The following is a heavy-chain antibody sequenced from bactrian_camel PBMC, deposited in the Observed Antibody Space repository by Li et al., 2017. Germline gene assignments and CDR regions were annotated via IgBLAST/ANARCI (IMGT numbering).Heavy chain of an antibody. D-gene: IGHD1*01. V-gene: IGHV3S35*01. CDR3: AASDDYGGTYWEPTDWEVADFGY. CDR1: GFTWSA. Sequence: VQLVESGGGSVQAGGSLRLSCAASGFTWSAWVRQAPGKGLECISSLNTATHTTYYPNSVKDRFTISTDNAKNTVYLQMNSLKPEDTGMYYCAASDDYGGTYWEPTDWEVADFGYWGQGTQVTVS. CDR2: LNTATHTT. J-gene: IGHJ6*01.